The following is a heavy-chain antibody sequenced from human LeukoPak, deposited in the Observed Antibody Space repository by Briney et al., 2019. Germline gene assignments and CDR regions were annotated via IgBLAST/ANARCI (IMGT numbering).Heavy chain of an antibody. CDR2: INHSGST. V-gene: IGHV4-34*01. CDR1: GGSFSGYY. CDR3: ARGYTRGTYSSRSPFDY. D-gene: IGHD6-13*01. J-gene: IGHJ4*02. Sequence: PSETLSLACAVYGGSFSGYYWSWIRQPPGKGPEWIGEINHSGSTNYNPSLKSRVTISVDTSKNQFSPKLSSVTAADTAVYYCARGYTRGTYSSRSPFDYWGQGTLVTVSS.